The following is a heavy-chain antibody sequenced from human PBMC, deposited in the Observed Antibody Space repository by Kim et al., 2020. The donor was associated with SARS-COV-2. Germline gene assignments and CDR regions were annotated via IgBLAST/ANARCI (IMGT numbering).Heavy chain of an antibody. Sequence: SETLSLTCAVYGGSFSGYYWSWIRQPPGKGLEWIGEINHSGSTNYNPSLKSRVTISVDTSKNQFSLKLSSVTAADTAVYYCASGFQGSCSTSCRTYYYYGMDVWGQGTTVTVSS. V-gene: IGHV4-34*01. J-gene: IGHJ6*02. D-gene: IGHD2-2*01. CDR2: INHSGST. CDR3: ASGFQGSCSTSCRTYYYYGMDV. CDR1: GGSFSGYY.